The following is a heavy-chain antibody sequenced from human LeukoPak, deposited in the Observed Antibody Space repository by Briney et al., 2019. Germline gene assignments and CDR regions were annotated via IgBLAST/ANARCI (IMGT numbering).Heavy chain of an antibody. CDR2: IHTDGRTT. D-gene: IGHD3-22*01. CDR3: ARDGYYDSSGSFGY. Sequence: GGSLRLSCAASGFTFSNYWMRWVRQVPGEGLVWVSYIHTDGRTTGYADSVKGRFTISRDNSKNTLYLQMSSLRAEDTAVYYCARDGYYDSSGSFGYWGQGTLVTVSS. CDR1: GFTFSNYW. V-gene: IGHV3-74*01. J-gene: IGHJ4*02.